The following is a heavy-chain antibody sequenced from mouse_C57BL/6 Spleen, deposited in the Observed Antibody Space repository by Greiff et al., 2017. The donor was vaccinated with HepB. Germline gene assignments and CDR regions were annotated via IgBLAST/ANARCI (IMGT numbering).Heavy chain of an antibody. CDR2: IYPGSGST. J-gene: IGHJ2*01. V-gene: IGHV1-55*01. D-gene: IGHD2-5*01. Sequence: VQLQQPGAELVKPGASVKMSCKASGYTFTSYWITWVQQRPGQGLEWIGDIYPGSGSTNYNEKFKSKATLTVDTSSSTAYMQISSLTSEDSAVYYCARGPYSNYYFDYWGQGTTLTVSS. CDR1: GYTFTSYW. CDR3: ARGPYSNYYFDY.